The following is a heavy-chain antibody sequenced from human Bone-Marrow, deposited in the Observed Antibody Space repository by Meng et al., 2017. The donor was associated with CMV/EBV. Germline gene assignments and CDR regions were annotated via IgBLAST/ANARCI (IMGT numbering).Heavy chain of an antibody. Sequence: GESLKISCAASGFTGSSNYMSWVRQAPGQGLECAAVFYSSGITYYADSVKGRFTISSDNSKTPLYLQMNSLRAEDTAVYYCASELYYYGSSGYYHFDYLGQGTLVTVSS. CDR2: FYSSGIT. CDR1: GFTGSSNY. V-gene: IGHV3-53*01. CDR3: ASELYYYGSSGYYHFDY. J-gene: IGHJ4*02. D-gene: IGHD3-22*01.